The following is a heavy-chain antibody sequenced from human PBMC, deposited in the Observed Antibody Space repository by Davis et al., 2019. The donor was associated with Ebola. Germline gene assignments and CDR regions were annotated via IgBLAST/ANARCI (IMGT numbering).Heavy chain of an antibody. Sequence: ESLKISCAASGFTFSSYAMSWVRQAPGKGLEWVSAISGSGGSTYYADSVKGRFTISRDNSKNTLYLQMNSLRAEDTAVYYCARDRGYSYGTGNYYYGMDVWGQGTTVTVSS. J-gene: IGHJ6*02. CDR2: ISGSGGST. CDR1: GFTFSSYA. CDR3: ARDRGYSYGTGNYYYGMDV. V-gene: IGHV3-23*01. D-gene: IGHD5-18*01.